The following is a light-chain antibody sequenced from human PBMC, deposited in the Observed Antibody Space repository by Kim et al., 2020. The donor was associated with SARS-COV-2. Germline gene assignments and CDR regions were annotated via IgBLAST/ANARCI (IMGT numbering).Light chain of an antibody. V-gene: IGKV3-11*01. Sequence: SGAGATLSCTARQSVSSYLALYHHTPGQAPRLLIYEASYRASGIPARFSGSGSGTDFTLTISSLEPEDFAIYYCQLRTNWPPGFTFGQGTRLEIK. CDR1: QSVSSY. CDR2: EAS. J-gene: IGKJ5*01. CDR3: QLRTNWPPGFT.